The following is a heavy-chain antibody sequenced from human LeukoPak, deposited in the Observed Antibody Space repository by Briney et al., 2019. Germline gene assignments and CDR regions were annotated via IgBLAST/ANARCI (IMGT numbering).Heavy chain of an antibody. J-gene: IGHJ4*02. CDR2: IYTSGST. D-gene: IGHD6-13*01. V-gene: IGHV4-4*07. Sequence: SETLSLTCTVSGGSISSYYWGWIRQPAGKGLEWIGRIYTSGSTNYNPSLKSRVTMSVDTSKNQFSLKLSSVTAADTAVYYCAREVGYSSSWYGIYYFDYWGQGTLVTVSS. CDR3: AREVGYSSSWYGIYYFDY. CDR1: GGSISSYY.